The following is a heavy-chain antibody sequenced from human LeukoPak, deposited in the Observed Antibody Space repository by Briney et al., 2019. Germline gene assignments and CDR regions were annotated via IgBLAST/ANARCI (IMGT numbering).Heavy chain of an antibody. Sequence: GGSLRLSCAASGFTFSSYWMSWVRQAPGKGLEWVANIKQDGSEKYYVDSVKGRFTASRDNSKNTVYLQMDSLRVEDTAIYYCARDKGKIALDHWGQGTLITVSS. CDR2: IKQDGSEK. V-gene: IGHV3-7*01. J-gene: IGHJ4*02. CDR1: GFTFSSYW. CDR3: ARDKGKIALDH.